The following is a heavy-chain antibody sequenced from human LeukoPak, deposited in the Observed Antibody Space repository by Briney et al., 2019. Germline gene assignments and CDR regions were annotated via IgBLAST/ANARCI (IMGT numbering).Heavy chain of an antibody. Sequence: KPSETLSLTCTFSGGSISSYYWIWLRQPPGKGLEWIGYIYYSGSTNYNPSLKSRVTISVDTSKNQSSLRLSSVTAADTAVYYCARDRGYDTLTGYVYYGMDVWGQGTTVTVSS. J-gene: IGHJ6*02. CDR3: ARDRGYDTLTGYVYYGMDV. CDR1: GGSISSYY. CDR2: IYYSGST. V-gene: IGHV4-59*01. D-gene: IGHD3-9*01.